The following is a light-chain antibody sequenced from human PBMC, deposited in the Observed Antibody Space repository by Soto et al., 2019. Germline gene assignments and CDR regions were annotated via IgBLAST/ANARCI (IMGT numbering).Light chain of an antibody. CDR2: AAS. CDR1: QDISSY. J-gene: IGKJ2*01. V-gene: IGKV1-8*01. CDR3: QQYSNYPRT. Sequence: AIRMTQSPSSLSASTGDRVIITCQASQDISSYLAWYQQKPGKAPKVLIYAASTLQSGVPSRFSGSGSGTDFTLTISFLQSEDFATYFCQQYSNYPRTFGQGTKVDIK.